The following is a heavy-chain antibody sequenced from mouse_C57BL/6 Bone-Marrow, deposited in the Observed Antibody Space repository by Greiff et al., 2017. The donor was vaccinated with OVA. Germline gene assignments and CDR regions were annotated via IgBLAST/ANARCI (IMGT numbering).Heavy chain of an antibody. CDR3: ARLLWHWFAY. D-gene: IGHD1-1*02. Sequence: QVQLQQSGPELVKPGASVKISCKASGYAFSSSWMNWVKQRPGKGLEWIGRIYPGDGDTNYNGKFKGQATLTADNSSSTAYLQLSSLTSEDSAVYFCARLLWHWFAYWGRGTLVTVSA. CDR1: GYAFSSSW. CDR2: IYPGDGDT. V-gene: IGHV1-82*01. J-gene: IGHJ3*01.